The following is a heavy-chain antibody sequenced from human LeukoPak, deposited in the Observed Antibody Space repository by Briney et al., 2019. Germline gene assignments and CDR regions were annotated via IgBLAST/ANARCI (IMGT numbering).Heavy chain of an antibody. CDR3: ARETRSGGSYFDY. Sequence: GGSLRLSCAASGFTFSDYYMSWIRQAPGKGLEWVSYISSSGSTIYYADSVRGRFTTSRDNAKNSLYLQMNSLRAEDTAVYYCARETRSGGSYFDYWGQGTLVIVSS. CDR2: ISSSGSTI. CDR1: GFTFSDYY. D-gene: IGHD1-26*01. J-gene: IGHJ4*02. V-gene: IGHV3-11*01.